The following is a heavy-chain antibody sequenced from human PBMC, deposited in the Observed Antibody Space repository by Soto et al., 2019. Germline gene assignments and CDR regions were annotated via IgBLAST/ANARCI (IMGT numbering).Heavy chain of an antibody. CDR3: AKVQYSSRKYYYYGMDV. J-gene: IGHJ6*02. Sequence: GGSLRRSCAASGFTFSSYGMHWVRQAPGKGLEWVAVISYDGSNKYYADSVKGRFTISRDNSKNTLYLQMNSLRAEDTAVYYCAKVQYSSRKYYYYGMDVWGQGTTVTSP. D-gene: IGHD5-18*01. CDR1: GFTFSSYG. CDR2: ISYDGSNK. V-gene: IGHV3-30*18.